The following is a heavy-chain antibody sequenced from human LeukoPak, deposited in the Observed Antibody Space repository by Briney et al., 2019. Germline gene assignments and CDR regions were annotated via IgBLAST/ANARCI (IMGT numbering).Heavy chain of an antibody. D-gene: IGHD6-13*01. V-gene: IGHV1-18*01. CDR2: ISAYNGNT. J-gene: IGHJ6*04. Sequence: ASVKVSCKASGYTFTSYGISWVRQAPGQGLEWMGWISAYNGNTNYAQKLQGRVTMTTDTSTSTAYMELRSLRSDDTAVYYCATEGAMIAAAGMDVWGKGTTVTVSS. CDR3: ATEGAMIAAAGMDV. CDR1: GYTFTSYG.